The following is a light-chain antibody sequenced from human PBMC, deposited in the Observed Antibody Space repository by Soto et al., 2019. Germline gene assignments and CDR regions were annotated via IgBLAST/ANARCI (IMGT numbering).Light chain of an antibody. Sequence: QAVQSHPPSASWAPGQRVTISCSGSSSNVGSNTVSWYQQFPGTAPKLLIHSNNKRPSGVPDRFSGSKSGTSASLAISGLQSEDEADYYCAAWDDSLNDSVFGGGTKVTVL. CDR3: AAWDDSLNDSV. J-gene: IGLJ1*01. CDR1: SSNVGSNT. V-gene: IGLV1-44*01. CDR2: SNN.